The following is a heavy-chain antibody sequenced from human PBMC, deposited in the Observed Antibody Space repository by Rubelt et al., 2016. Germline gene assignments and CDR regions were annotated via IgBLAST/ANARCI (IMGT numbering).Heavy chain of an antibody. CDR2: IKQDGSEK. J-gene: IGHJ4*02. CDR1: GFTFSSYW. Sequence: GSLRLSCAASGFTFSSYWMSWVRQAPGKGLEWVANIKQDGSEKYYVDSVKGRFTISRDNAKNSLYLQMNSLRAEDTAVYYCARSSRGYNYLHVDYWGQGTLVTVSS. D-gene: IGHD5-12*01. V-gene: IGHV3-7*01. CDR3: ARSSRGYNYLHVDY.